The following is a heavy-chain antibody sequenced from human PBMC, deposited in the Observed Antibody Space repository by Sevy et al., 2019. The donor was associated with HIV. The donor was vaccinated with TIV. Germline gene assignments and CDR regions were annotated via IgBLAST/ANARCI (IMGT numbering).Heavy chain of an antibody. Sequence: SETLSLTCTVSGGSISSYYWNWIRQPPGKGLEWIGYIYYSGSTNYNPSLKSRVTISVDTSKNQFSLKLSSVTAADTAVYYCARHMVRGVIDGMDVSGQGTPVTVSS. V-gene: IGHV4-59*08. D-gene: IGHD3-10*01. CDR3: ARHMVRGVIDGMDV. J-gene: IGHJ6*02. CDR1: GGSISSYY. CDR2: IYYSGST.